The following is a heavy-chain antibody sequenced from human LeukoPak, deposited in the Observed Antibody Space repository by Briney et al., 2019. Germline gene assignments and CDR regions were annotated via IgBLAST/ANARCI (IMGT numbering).Heavy chain of an antibody. CDR1: GFTFSGYA. CDR3: ARDHPNCVGTDCLLFDY. J-gene: IGHJ4*02. D-gene: IGHD2-21*01. Sequence: GGSLRLSCAASGFTFSGYAMSWVRKAPGKGLEWASTITRGGAGTYYADSVKGRFTISRDNSKNTLYLRVNSLRAEDTAVYYCARDHPNCVGTDCLLFDYWGQGTLVTVSS. CDR2: ITRGGAGT. V-gene: IGHV3-23*01.